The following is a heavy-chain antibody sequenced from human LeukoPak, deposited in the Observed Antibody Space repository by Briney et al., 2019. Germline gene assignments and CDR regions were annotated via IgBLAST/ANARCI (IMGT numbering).Heavy chain of an antibody. CDR2: IYPGDSDT. Sequence: GESLQISCQGSGYSFTSYWNGWVRQLPGKGLEWMGIIYPGDSDTRYSPSFQGQVTISADKSISTAYLQWSSLKASDTAMYYCARYYYDSSGYYAFDYWGQGTLVTVSS. CDR3: ARYYYDSSGYYAFDY. D-gene: IGHD3-22*01. CDR1: GYSFTSYW. V-gene: IGHV5-51*01. J-gene: IGHJ4*02.